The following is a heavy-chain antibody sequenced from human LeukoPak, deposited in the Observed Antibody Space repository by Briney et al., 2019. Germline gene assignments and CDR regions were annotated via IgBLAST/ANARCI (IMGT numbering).Heavy chain of an antibody. D-gene: IGHD4-17*01. CDR3: ARDPTTVTKGLDI. J-gene: IGHJ3*02. CDR2: NSSIGST. V-gene: IGHV4-59*11. CDR1: GGSISSHY. Sequence: SGPALVKPSETLSLTCTGSGGSISSHYWSWIRQPPGKGLEWIGSNSSIGSTNSNPSLKTRVTISVDTSKTQFSLKLTSVTAADTAVYFCARDPTTVTKGLDIWGQGTMVTVSS.